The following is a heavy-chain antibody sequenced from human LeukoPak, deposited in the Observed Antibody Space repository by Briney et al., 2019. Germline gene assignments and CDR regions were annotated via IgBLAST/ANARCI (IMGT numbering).Heavy chain of an antibody. Sequence: SETLSLTCAAYGGSFSGYYWSWIRQPPGKGLEWIGEINHSGSTNYNPSLKSRVTISVDTSKNQFSLKLSSVTAADTAVYYCARAADYYDSSGYYPLDYWGQGTLLTVSS. CDR3: ARAADYYDSSGYYPLDY. J-gene: IGHJ4*02. CDR2: INHSGST. D-gene: IGHD3-22*01. CDR1: GGSFSGYY. V-gene: IGHV4-34*01.